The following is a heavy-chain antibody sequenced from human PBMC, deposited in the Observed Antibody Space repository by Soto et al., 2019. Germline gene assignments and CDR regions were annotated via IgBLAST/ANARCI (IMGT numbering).Heavy chain of an antibody. V-gene: IGHV3-33*01. D-gene: IGHD1-1*01. CDR3: ARDKTGGSSFYFDY. Sequence: GGSLRLSCAASGFTFSSCGMHWVRQAPGKGLEWVAVIWYDGSNKYYADSVKGRFTISRDNSKNTLYLQMNSLRPEDTAVYYCARDKTGGSSFYFDYWGQGTPVNVSS. CDR1: GFTFSSCG. CDR2: IWYDGSNK. J-gene: IGHJ4*02.